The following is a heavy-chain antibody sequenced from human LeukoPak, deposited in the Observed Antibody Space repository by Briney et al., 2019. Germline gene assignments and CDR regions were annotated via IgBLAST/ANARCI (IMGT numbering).Heavy chain of an antibody. V-gene: IGHV3-23*01. Sequence: GGSLRLSCAASGFTFSSYAMSWVRQAPGKGLEWVSAISGSGGSTYYADSVKGRFTISRDNSKNTLYLQMNSLRAEDTAVYYCAKKGLSGYYYDSSGYWDYWGQGTLVTVSS. CDR1: GFTFSSYA. J-gene: IGHJ4*02. D-gene: IGHD3-22*01. CDR2: ISGSGGST. CDR3: AKKGLSGYYYDSSGYWDY.